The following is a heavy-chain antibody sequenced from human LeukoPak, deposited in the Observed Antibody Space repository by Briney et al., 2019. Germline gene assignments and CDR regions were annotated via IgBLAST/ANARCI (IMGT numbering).Heavy chain of an antibody. J-gene: IGHJ4*02. CDR1: GGSFSGYY. V-gene: IGHV4-34*01. CDR2: INHSGST. Sequence: PSETLSLTCAVYGGSFSGYYWSWIRQPPGKGLEWIGEINHSGSTNYNPSLKSRVTISVDTSKNQFSLKLSSVTAADTAVYYCARNVASGRWLVPYYFDYWGQGTLVTVSS. CDR3: ARNVASGRWLVPYYFDY. D-gene: IGHD6-19*01.